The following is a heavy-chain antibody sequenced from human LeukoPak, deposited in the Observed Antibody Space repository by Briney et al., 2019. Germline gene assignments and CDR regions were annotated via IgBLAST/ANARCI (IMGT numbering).Heavy chain of an antibody. D-gene: IGHD6-13*01. CDR3: ARARSYSSSSFDY. J-gene: IGHJ4*02. CDR2: IYSGGST. CDR1: GFTFSSYA. Sequence: GGSLRLSCAGSGFTFSSYAMSWVRQAPGKGLEWVSVIYSGGSTYYADSVKGRFTISRHNSKNTLYLQMNSLRAEDTAVYYCARARSYSSSSFDYWGQGTLVTVSS. V-gene: IGHV3-53*04.